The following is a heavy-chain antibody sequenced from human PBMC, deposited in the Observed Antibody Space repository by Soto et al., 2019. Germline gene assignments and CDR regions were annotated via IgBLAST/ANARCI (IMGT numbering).Heavy chain of an antibody. J-gene: IGHJ5*02. CDR2: ISASTSKT. D-gene: IGHD2-2*01. CDR1: GYTFSSYG. CDR3: ARVEAAMSGHWFDP. V-gene: IGHV1-18*01. Sequence: QDQLVQSGAEVKKPGASVKVSCKASGYTFSSYGISWVRQAPGQGLEWLGGISASTSKTKYAQKFQGRVTMTTDRSTSTVDMELRGLRSDDTAVYYCARVEAAMSGHWFDPWGQGTLVTVSS.